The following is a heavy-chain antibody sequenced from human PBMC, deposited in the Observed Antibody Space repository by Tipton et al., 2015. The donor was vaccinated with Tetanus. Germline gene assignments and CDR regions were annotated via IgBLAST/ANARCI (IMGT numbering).Heavy chain of an antibody. V-gene: IGHV1-46*01. CDR3: AGDLGPSTPPQGWGSFPRYYYYGMDV. Sequence: QSGAEVKKPGASVKVSCKASGYTFTSYYMHWVRQAPGQGLEWMGIINPSGGSTSYAQKFQGRVTMTRDTSTGTVYMELSSLRSEDAAVYYWAGDLGPSTPPQGWGSFPRYYYYGMDVWGQGTTVTVSS. CDR1: GYTFTSYY. D-gene: IGHD3-16*01. J-gene: IGHJ6*02. CDR2: INPSGGST.